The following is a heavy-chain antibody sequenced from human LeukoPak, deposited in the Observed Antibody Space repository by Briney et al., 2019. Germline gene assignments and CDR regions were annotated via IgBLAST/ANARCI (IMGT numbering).Heavy chain of an antibody. J-gene: IGHJ4*02. CDR2: ISGSGGST. CDR1: GFTFSSYA. D-gene: IGHD3-16*02. Sequence: GASLRLSCAASGFTFSSYAMSWVRQAPGKGLEWVSAISGSGGSTYYADSVKGRFTISRDNSKNTLYLQTNSLRAEDTAVYYCAKMYVWGSYRYTDFDYWGQGTLVTVSS. V-gene: IGHV3-23*01. CDR3: AKMYVWGSYRYTDFDY.